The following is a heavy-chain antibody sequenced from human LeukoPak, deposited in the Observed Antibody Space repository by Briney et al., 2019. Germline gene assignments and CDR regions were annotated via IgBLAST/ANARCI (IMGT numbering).Heavy chain of an antibody. D-gene: IGHD3-16*01. V-gene: IGHV3-7*01. CDR1: GFTFSSYW. Sequence: PGGSLRLSCAASGFTFSSYWMSWVRQAPGKGLEWVANIKQDGSEKYYVDSVKGRFTISRDNAKNSLYLQMNSLRAEDTAVYYCASLYYDYVWGGYYYGYWGQGTLVTVSP. CDR3: ASLYYDYVWGGYYYGY. CDR2: IKQDGSEK. J-gene: IGHJ4*02.